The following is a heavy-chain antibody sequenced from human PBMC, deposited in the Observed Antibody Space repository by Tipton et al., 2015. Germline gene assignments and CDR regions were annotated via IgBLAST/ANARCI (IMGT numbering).Heavy chain of an antibody. CDR3: ARGSRVDAVDI. V-gene: IGHV1-8*01. CDR2: MNANSANT. CDR1: GYTFISYD. Sequence: QLVQSGAEVKKPGASVKDSCKASGYTFISYDINWVRQATGQGLEWMGWMNANSANTGYAQKFQGRVTMTRNTSISTAYMELSSLRAEDTAVYYCARGSRVDAVDIWGQGTMVTVSS. J-gene: IGHJ3*02.